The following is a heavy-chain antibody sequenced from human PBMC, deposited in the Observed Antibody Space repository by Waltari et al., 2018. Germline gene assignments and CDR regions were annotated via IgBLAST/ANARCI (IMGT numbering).Heavy chain of an antibody. Sequence: QVQLVQSGAEVKKPGASVKVSCKASGYTFTSYDINWVRQATGQGLEWMGWMNPNSGNTGYAQKFQGRVTMTRNTSISTAYMELSSLRSEDTAVYYCARPTFCSATTCSGPMDVWGQGTTVTVSS. CDR2: MNPNSGNT. J-gene: IGHJ6*02. CDR3: ARPTFCSATTCSGPMDV. CDR1: GYTFTSYD. D-gene: IGHD2-15*01. V-gene: IGHV1-8*01.